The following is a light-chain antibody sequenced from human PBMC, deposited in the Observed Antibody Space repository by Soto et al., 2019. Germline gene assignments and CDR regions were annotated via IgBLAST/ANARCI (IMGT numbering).Light chain of an antibody. J-gene: IGLJ1*01. Sequence: QSALTQPASVSGSPGQSITISCTGTSSDVGGYNYVSWYQQYPGKAPKLMIYEVSNRPSGVSNRFSGSKSGNTASLTITSLQAEDEADYYCQSYDISLHNYVFGTGTKLTVL. CDR3: QSYDISLHNYV. V-gene: IGLV2-14*01. CDR1: SSDVGGYNY. CDR2: EVS.